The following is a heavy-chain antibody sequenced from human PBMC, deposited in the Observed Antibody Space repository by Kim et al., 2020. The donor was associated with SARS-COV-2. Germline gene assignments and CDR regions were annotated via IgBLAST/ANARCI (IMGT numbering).Heavy chain of an antibody. J-gene: IGHJ4*02. Sequence: ASVNVSCKASGYTFTSYAMNWVRQAPGQGLEWMGWINTNTGNPTYAQGFTGRVVFSLDTSVSTAYLQISSLKAEDTAVYYCARAASEYYDFWSGYYLFGMANPFDYWGQGTLVTVSS. V-gene: IGHV7-4-1*02. CDR2: INTNTGNP. D-gene: IGHD3-3*01. CDR3: ARAASEYYDFWSGYYLFGMANPFDY. CDR1: GYTFTSYA.